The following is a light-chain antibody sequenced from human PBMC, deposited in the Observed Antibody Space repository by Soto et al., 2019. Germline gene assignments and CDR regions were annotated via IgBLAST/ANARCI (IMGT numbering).Light chain of an antibody. CDR1: QGINVW. V-gene: IGKV1-12*02. J-gene: IGKJ3*01. CDR3: QQAHTFPFT. Sequence: DIQMTQSPSSVSDSVGGSVTITCRASQGINVWLAWYQQRPGKAPKRLIYGATGLQSGVPSRFRGGGSGRDFTLTISNLQPEDFATYYCQQAHTFPFTFGPGTRVDV. CDR2: GAT.